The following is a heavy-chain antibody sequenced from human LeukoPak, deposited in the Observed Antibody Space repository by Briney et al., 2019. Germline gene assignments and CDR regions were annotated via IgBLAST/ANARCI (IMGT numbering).Heavy chain of an antibody. CDR1: GYTFTSYA. D-gene: IGHD1-14*01. V-gene: IGHV1-3*01. CDR3: ARGAGFAEPLPEY. J-gene: IGHJ4*02. Sequence: ASVKVSCKASGYTFTSYAIQWVRQAPGQRLEWMGWINAGYGNTKYSQNFQGRVTLTRDTSASTAYMELSSLRSEDTAVYYCARGAGFAEPLPEYWGQGTLLTVSS. CDR2: INAGYGNT.